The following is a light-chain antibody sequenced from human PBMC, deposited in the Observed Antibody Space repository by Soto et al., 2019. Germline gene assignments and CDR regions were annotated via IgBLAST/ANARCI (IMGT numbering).Light chain of an antibody. Sequence: VLTHCSGTLFLSPGERATLSCRAIQSVSSNLAWYQQKPGQAPRLLIYGASTRATGIPARFSGSGSGTEFTLTISSLQSEDFAVYYCQQYNNWPPITLGPGTRMEIK. J-gene: IGKJ5*01. CDR2: GAS. CDR1: QSVSSN. CDR3: QQYNNWPPIT. V-gene: IGKV3-15*01.